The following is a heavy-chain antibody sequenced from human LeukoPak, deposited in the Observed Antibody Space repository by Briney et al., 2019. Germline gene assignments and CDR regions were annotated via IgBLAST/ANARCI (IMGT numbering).Heavy chain of an antibody. J-gene: IGHJ5*02. V-gene: IGHV1-46*01. CDR3: ARRDCVGDCYSNWFDP. CDR1: GYTFTKYF. D-gene: IGHD2-21*02. CDR2: INPRGGST. Sequence: DSVKVSCKASGYTFTKYFMHWVRQAPRQGLEWMGIINPRGGSTGYAQKFQGRITMTTDMSTRTVYMELSSLESEDTAVYYCARRDCVGDCYSNWFDPWGQGTLVTVSS.